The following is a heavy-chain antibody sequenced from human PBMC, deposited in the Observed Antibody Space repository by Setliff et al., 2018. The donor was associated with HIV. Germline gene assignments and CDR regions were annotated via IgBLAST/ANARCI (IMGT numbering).Heavy chain of an antibody. CDR2: ISAYNGNT. J-gene: IGHJ4*02. CDR3: ARRARESTALHSDWNDVLFFDY. V-gene: IGHV1-18*01. Sequence: ASVKVSCKASGYTFTSYGISWVRQAPGQGLEWMGWISAYNGNTNYAQKLQGRVTMTTDTSTSTAYIELRSLRSDYTAVYYCARRARESTALHSDWNDVLFFDYWGQGTLVTVSS. CDR1: GYTFTSYG. D-gene: IGHD1-1*01.